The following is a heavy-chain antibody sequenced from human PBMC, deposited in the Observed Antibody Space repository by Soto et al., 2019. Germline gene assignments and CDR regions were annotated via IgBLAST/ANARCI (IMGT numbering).Heavy chain of an antibody. V-gene: IGHV5-51*01. CDR2: IYPGDSDT. CDR1: GYSFTSYW. J-gene: IGHJ6*02. D-gene: IGHD2-2*01. Sequence: PGESLKISCKGSGYSFTSYWIGWVRQMPGKGLESMGIIYPGDSDTRYSPSFQGQVSVSADKSISTAYLQWSSLKASGTAMYYCARLRGTSLCYPMDFWGQGTTVTVSS. CDR3: ARLRGTSLCYPMDF.